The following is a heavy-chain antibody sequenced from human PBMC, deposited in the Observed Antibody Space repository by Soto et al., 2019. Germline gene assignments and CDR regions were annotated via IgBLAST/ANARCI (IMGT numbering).Heavy chain of an antibody. CDR2: IIPLLRTT. J-gene: IGHJ4*02. D-gene: IGHD2-2*01. V-gene: IGHV1-69*01. CDR1: GNTLSSYS. Sequence: QVQLVQSGAEVKKPGSSVKVSCKASGNTLSSYSFTWVRQAPGKGFELLGGIIPLLRTTDYSQKFQGRVTITADESTTTVYMELSGLTSEDTAIYCCARGYQPMLPFDFWGQGTLVTVSS. CDR3: ARGYQPMLPFDF.